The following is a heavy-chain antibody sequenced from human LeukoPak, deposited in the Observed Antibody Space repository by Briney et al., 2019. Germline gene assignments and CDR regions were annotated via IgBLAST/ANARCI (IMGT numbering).Heavy chain of an antibody. J-gene: IGHJ4*02. D-gene: IGHD3-22*01. V-gene: IGHV5-51*01. Sequence: GESLKISCEASGYIFTDYWIAWVRQMPGKGLEWMGVIYPGDSDTRYSPSFRGQVTISADESTATAYLQWTTLKASDTAIYYCARRGNYYDSSGYYYAFDYWGQGTLVTVSS. CDR2: IYPGDSDT. CDR1: GYIFTDYW. CDR3: ARRGNYYDSSGYYYAFDY.